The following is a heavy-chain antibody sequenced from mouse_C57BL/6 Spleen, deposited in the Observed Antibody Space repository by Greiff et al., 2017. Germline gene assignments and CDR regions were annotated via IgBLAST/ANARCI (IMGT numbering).Heavy chain of an antibody. D-gene: IGHD2-3*01. CDR1: GYTFTDYE. Sequence: QVQLKQSGAELVRPGASVTLSCKASGYTFTDYEMHWVKQTPVHGLEWIGAIDPETGGTAYNQKFKGKAILTADKYSSKAYMELLSLTSEDSAVYYLTRGDYGCYPAWFAYWGQGTLVTVSA. CDR2: IDPETGGT. V-gene: IGHV1-15*01. CDR3: TRGDYGCYPAWFAY. J-gene: IGHJ3*01.